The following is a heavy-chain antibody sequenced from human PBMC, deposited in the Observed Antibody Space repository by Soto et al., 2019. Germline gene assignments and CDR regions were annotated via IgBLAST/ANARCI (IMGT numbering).Heavy chain of an antibody. V-gene: IGHV3-21*01. CDR1: GFTFSSYS. CDR2: ISSSSSYI. D-gene: IGHD3-10*01. Sequence: GGSLRLSCAASGFTFSSYSMNWVRQAPGKGLEWVSSISSSSSYIYYADSVKGRFTISRDNAKNSLYLQMNSLRAEDTAVYYCARAPPQFTMVRGVPYSFDYWGQGILVTVSS. J-gene: IGHJ4*02. CDR3: ARAPPQFTMVRGVPYSFDY.